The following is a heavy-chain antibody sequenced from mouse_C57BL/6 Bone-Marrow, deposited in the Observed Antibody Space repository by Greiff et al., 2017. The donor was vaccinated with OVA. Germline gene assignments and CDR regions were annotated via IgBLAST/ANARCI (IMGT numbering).Heavy chain of an antibody. CDR2: IYPGSGNT. CDR1: GYTFTDYY. J-gene: IGHJ2*01. Sequence: QVQLQQSGAELVRPGASVKLSCKASGYTFTDYYINWVKQRPGQGLEWIARIYPGSGNTYYNEKFKGKATLTAEKSSSTAYMQLSSLTSEDSAVYFCARSNSLHFDYWGQGTTLTVSS. CDR3: ARSNSLHFDY. D-gene: IGHD2-10*01. V-gene: IGHV1-76*01.